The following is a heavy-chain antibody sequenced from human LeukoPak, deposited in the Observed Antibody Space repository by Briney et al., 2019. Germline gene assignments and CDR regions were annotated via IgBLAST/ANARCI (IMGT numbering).Heavy chain of an antibody. CDR1: GASISSYY. CDR2: CSTSGGT. D-gene: IGHD6-19*01. CDR3: ARHGSRAVAGYFDY. J-gene: IGHJ4*02. Sequence: PSETLSLTCTVSGASISSYYWSWIRQPAGEGLEWIGRCSTSGGTNYNPSLESRVTMSVDTSKNQFSLRLSSVTAADTAVYYCARHGSRAVAGYFDYWGQGTLVTVSS. V-gene: IGHV4-4*07.